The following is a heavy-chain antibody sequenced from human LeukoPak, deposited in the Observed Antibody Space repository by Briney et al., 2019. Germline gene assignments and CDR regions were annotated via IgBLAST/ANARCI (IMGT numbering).Heavy chain of an antibody. CDR1: GVTFSSYG. CDR3: AKDLTGVNYCLDQ. V-gene: IGHV3-30*18. CDR2: ISNDGSNK. J-gene: IGHJ4*02. D-gene: IGHD1-7*01. Sequence: GGSLRLSCAASGVTFSSYGMHWVRQAPGKGLEWGAVISNDGSNKHYADSVKGRFTISRDNSKNTLYLQMNSLRAEDTAVYYCAKDLTGVNYCLDQWGQGTLVTVSS.